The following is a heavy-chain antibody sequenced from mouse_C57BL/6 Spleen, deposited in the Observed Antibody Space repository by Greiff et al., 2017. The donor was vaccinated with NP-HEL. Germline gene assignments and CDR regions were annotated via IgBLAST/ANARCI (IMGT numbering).Heavy chain of an antibody. CDR1: GYSFTDYN. J-gene: IGHJ4*01. Sequence: VQLKESGPELVKPGASVKISCKASGYSFTDYNMNWVKQSNGKSLEWIGVINPNYGTTSYNQKFKGKATLTVDQSSSTAYMQLNSLTSEDSAVYYCARGHYYGSSGGAMDYWGQGTSVTVSS. D-gene: IGHD1-1*01. V-gene: IGHV1-39*01. CDR2: INPNYGTT. CDR3: ARGHYYGSSGGAMDY.